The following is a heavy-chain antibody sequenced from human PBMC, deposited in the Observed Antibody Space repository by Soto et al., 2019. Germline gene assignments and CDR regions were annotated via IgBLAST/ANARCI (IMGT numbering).Heavy chain of an antibody. CDR2: IWYDGSNK. J-gene: IGHJ5*02. D-gene: IGHD3-10*01. Sequence: QPGGSLRLSCAASGFTFSSYGMHWVRQAPGKGLEWVAVIWYDGSNKYYADSVKGRFTISRDNSKNTLYLQMNSLRAEDTAVYYCAREVLPEARRGWFDPWGQGTLVTVSS. CDR1: GFTFSSYG. CDR3: AREVLPEARRGWFDP. V-gene: IGHV3-33*01.